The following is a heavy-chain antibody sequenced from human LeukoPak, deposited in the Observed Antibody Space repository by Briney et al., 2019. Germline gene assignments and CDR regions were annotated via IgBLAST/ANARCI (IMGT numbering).Heavy chain of an antibody. CDR2: IGGAT. J-gene: IGHJ4*02. Sequence: GGSLRLSCAASGFIFSDYSMTWVRQAPGKGLEWVSYIGGATYYADSVKGRFTISRDSAKNSVYLQMNSLRAEDTAVYYCARDHLYAFDYWGQGILVTVSS. V-gene: IGHV3-69-1*01. D-gene: IGHD3-16*01. CDR1: GFIFSDYS. CDR3: ARDHLYAFDY.